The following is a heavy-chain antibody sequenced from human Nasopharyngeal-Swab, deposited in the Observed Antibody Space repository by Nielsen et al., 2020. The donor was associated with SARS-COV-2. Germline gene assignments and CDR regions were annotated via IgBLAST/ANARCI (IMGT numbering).Heavy chain of an antibody. CDR2: INSDGSST. Sequence: GGSLRLSCAASGFTFSSYWMHWVRRAPGKGLVWVSRINSDGSSTSYADSVKGRFTISRDNAKKTLYLQMNSLRAEDTAVYYCARYSSSWGFFDFWGQGTLVTFSS. D-gene: IGHD6-13*01. V-gene: IGHV3-74*01. CDR1: GFTFSSYW. J-gene: IGHJ4*02. CDR3: ARYSSSWGFFDF.